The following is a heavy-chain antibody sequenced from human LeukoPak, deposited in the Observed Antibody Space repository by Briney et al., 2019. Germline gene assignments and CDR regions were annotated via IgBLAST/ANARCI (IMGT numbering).Heavy chain of an antibody. CDR3: ARYYYDSSGYYSPTGFGP. J-gene: IGHJ5*02. D-gene: IGHD3-22*01. Sequence: GASVKVSCKASGYTFTSYGISWVRQAPGQGLEWMGWISAYNGNTNYTQKLQGRVTMTTDTSTSTAYMELRSLRSDDTAVYYCARYYYDSSGYYSPTGFGPWGQGTLVTVSS. CDR2: ISAYNGNT. V-gene: IGHV1-18*01. CDR1: GYTFTSYG.